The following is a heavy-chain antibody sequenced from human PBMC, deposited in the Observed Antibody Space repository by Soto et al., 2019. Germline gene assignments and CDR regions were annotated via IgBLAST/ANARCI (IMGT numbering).Heavy chain of an antibody. CDR1: GYTFTGYY. Sequence: ASVKVSCKASGYTFTGYYVHWVRQAPGQGLEWMGWINPNSGDTYLAQRFQGRVTMNRDTSIGTAYMELSSLRSEDTAAYYCARGFMGGMDVRGQGTTVTVSS. CDR2: INPNSGDT. D-gene: IGHD3-10*01. CDR3: ARGFMGGMDV. J-gene: IGHJ6*02. V-gene: IGHV1-2*02.